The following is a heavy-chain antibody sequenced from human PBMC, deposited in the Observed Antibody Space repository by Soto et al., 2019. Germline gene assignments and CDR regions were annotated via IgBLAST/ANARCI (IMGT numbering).Heavy chain of an antibody. Sequence: GRSLRLSCAASGFSFSTYTMSWVRQAPGKGLEWVSGISSSGGNTYYSDSVKGRFTISRDNSKDTLFLQMNRLGAEDTALYFCAKDLRTGVAPEYFAYWGQGNFVTV. CDR3: AKDLRTGVAPEYFAY. V-gene: IGHV3-23*01. CDR2: ISSSGGNT. J-gene: IGHJ4*02. D-gene: IGHD3-3*01. CDR1: GFSFSTYT.